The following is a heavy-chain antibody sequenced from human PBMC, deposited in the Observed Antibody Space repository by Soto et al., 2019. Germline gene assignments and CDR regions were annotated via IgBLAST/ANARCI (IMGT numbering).Heavy chain of an antibody. CDR1: GFTVSSFG. CDR3: VKDMGQAAVGIRYPYGLDV. Sequence: GGSLRLSCSGSGFTVSSFGMHWVRQAPGKGLEHVSTLSSNGIGTYYADSVKGRFTFSRDTSKNTLYLQMSSLRTEDTAVYYCVKDMGQAAVGIRYPYGLDVWGLGTTVTVSS. V-gene: IGHV3-64D*06. CDR2: LSSNGIGT. J-gene: IGHJ6*02. D-gene: IGHD6-13*01.